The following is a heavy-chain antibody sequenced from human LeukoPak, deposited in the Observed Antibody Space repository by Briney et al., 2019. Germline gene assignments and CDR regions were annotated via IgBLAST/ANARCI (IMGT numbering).Heavy chain of an antibody. CDR3: ARPMAIDAFDI. D-gene: IGHD3-10*01. Sequence: SETLSLTCTVSGGSISSSSYYWGWTRQPPGKGLEWIGSIYYSGSTYYNPSLKSRVTISVDTSKNQFSLKLSSVTAADTAVYYCARPMAIDAFDIWGQGTMVTVSS. V-gene: IGHV4-39*01. J-gene: IGHJ3*02. CDR2: IYYSGST. CDR1: GGSISSSSYY.